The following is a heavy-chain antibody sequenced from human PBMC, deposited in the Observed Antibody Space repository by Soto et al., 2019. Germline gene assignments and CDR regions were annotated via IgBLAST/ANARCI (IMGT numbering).Heavy chain of an antibody. Sequence: SVKVSCKASGGIFSSYVISWVRQAPGQGLEWMGGIIPIFETALYAQKFQGRVTITADESTSTAYMELSSLRSEDTAVYYCASFGGVAGGSYGMDVWGQGTTVTVSS. CDR1: GGIFSSYV. V-gene: IGHV1-69*13. CDR3: ASFGGVAGGSYGMDV. CDR2: IIPIFETA. D-gene: IGHD3-16*01. J-gene: IGHJ6*02.